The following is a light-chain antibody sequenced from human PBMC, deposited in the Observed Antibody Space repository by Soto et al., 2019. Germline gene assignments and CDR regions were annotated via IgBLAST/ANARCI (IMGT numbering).Light chain of an antibody. J-gene: IGKJ2*01. CDR3: QQYGSSPPVYT. CDR1: QSVSSRY. V-gene: IGKV3-20*01. Sequence: EIVLTQSPGTLSLSPGERATLSCRASQSVSSRYLAWYQQKPGQAPRLLIYGASIRATGGLDRFSGSGSGTDFTLTINRLEPEDFAVYYCQQYGSSPPVYTFGQGTKLEIK. CDR2: GAS.